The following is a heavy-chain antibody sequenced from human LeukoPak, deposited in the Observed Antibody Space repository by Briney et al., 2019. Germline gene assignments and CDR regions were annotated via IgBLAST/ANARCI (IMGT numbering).Heavy chain of an antibody. V-gene: IGHV4-31*03. CDR1: GGSISSGGYY. D-gene: IGHD3-22*01. Sequence: SETLSLTCTVSGGSISSGGYYWSWIRQHPGKGLEWIGYIYYSGSTYYNPSLKSRVTISVDTSKNQFSLKLSSVTAADTAVYYCARDREYDSSGHYYRAGLFDIWGQGTMVTVSS. CDR3: ARDREYDSSGHYYRAGLFDI. J-gene: IGHJ3*02. CDR2: IYYSGST.